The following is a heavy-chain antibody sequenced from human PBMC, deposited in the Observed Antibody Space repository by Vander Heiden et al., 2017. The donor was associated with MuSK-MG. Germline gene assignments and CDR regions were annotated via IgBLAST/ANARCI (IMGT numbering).Heavy chain of an antibody. CDR2: ISYDGSKK. Sequence: VQLVASGGGVVQPGRSLRLSCAASGFTFSSYAMHWVGQAPGKGMEWVAVISYDGSKKYYADSVKGRFTIARDNSKNTLYLQMNSLRAEDTAVYYCARDSFWSGYYGNDLDYWGQGTLVTVAS. V-gene: IGHV3-30-3*01. CDR1: GFTFSSYA. J-gene: IGHJ4*02. D-gene: IGHD3-3*01. CDR3: ARDSFWSGYYGNDLDY.